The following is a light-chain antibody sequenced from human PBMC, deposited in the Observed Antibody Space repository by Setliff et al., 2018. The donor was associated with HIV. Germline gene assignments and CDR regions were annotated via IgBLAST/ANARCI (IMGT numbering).Light chain of an antibody. V-gene: IGLV2-11*01. CDR3: CSYAGSYSYS. CDR1: SSDIGGYNY. J-gene: IGLJ1*01. CDR2: DVN. Sequence: QSALTQPASVSGSPGQSITISCTGTSSDIGGYNYVSWYQQHPGKAPKLMIYDVNRRPSGVPDRFSGSKSGDTASLTISGLQSEDEGDYHCCSYAGSYSYSFGSGTKVT.